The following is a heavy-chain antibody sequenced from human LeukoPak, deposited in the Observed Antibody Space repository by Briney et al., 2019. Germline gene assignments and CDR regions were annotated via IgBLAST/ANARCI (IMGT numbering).Heavy chain of an antibody. CDR1: GGSISSGGYY. CDR2: IYYSGST. Sequence: PSETLSLTCTVSGGSISSGGYYWSWSRQHPGKGLEWIGYIYYSGSTYYNPSLKSRVTISVDTSKNQFSLKLSSVTAADTAVYYCAREGSSTSSLGYYFDYWGQGTLVTVSS. J-gene: IGHJ4*02. V-gene: IGHV4-31*03. CDR3: AREGSSTSSLGYYFDY. D-gene: IGHD2-2*01.